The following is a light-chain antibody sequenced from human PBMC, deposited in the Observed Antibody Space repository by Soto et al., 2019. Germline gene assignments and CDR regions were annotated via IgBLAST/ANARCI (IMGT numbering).Light chain of an antibody. CDR2: GAS. J-gene: IGKJ1*01. CDR1: QSVASRN. CDR3: QHFGNSLWT. V-gene: IGKV3-20*01. Sequence: EIVLTQSPGTLSLSPGERATLSCRASQSVASRNLAWYQQKSGQAPRLLIYGASSRAIHTPDRFSVSGSGTDFTLTISGLEPEDFAVYYCQHFGNSLWTFGQGTKVDIK.